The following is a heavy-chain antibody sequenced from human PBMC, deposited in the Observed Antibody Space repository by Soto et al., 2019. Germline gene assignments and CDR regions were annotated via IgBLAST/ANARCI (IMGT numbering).Heavy chain of an antibody. J-gene: IGHJ4*02. Sequence: EVQLLESGGDLIQPGGSLRLSCAASGFIFSNYAMSWVRQAPGKELEWVATFSGGRDTTFHADSVKGRFTISRDNSRNTVSLQMNSLVAGDTAVYYCAKASLGTCSGVRCYYFDSWGQGTLVTVSS. CDR2: FSGGRDTT. V-gene: IGHV3-23*01. CDR1: GFIFSNYA. D-gene: IGHD2-15*01. CDR3: AKASLGTCSGVRCYYFDS.